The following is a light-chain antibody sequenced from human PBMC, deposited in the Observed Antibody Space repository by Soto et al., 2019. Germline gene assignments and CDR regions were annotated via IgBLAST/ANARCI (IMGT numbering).Light chain of an antibody. CDR1: QSVSNN. J-gene: IGKJ1*01. CDR2: SAS. V-gene: IGKV3-15*01. CDR3: QQYNNWPVT. Sequence: EIVMTQSPAPLSVSPGERASLSCRASQSVSNNLAWYQQKPGQAPRLLIYSASTRATGISARFSGSGSETEFTLTISSLQSEDFAFYYCQQYNNWPVTFGQGTKVDIK.